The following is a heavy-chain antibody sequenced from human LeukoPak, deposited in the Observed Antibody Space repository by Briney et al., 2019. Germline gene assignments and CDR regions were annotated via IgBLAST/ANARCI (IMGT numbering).Heavy chain of an antibody. CDR3: AKGRYNHYVSQAFEI. CDR1: GFTFDDYA. J-gene: IGHJ3*02. V-gene: IGHV3-9*03. Sequence: PGRSLRLSCAASGFTFDDYAMHWVRQAPGKGLEWVSGISWNSGSIGYADSVKGRFTISRDNAKNLLHLQMNSLRAEDMALYYCAKGRYNHYVSQAFEIWGQGTMVTVSS. CDR2: ISWNSGSI. D-gene: IGHD3-16*01.